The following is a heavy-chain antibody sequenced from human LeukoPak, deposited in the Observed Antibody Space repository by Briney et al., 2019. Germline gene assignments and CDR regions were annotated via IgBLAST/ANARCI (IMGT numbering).Heavy chain of an antibody. CDR3: ARDSAVWFGTYYGMDV. CDR1: GFTFGDYA. D-gene: IGHD3-10*01. J-gene: IGHJ6*02. Sequence: GRSLRLSCTASGFTFGDYAMSWVRQAPGKGLEWVGFIRSKAYGGTTEYAASVKGRFTISRDDSKSIAYLQMNSLKTEDTAVYYCARDSAVWFGTYYGMDVWGQGTTVTVSS. V-gene: IGHV3-49*04. CDR2: IRSKAYGGTT.